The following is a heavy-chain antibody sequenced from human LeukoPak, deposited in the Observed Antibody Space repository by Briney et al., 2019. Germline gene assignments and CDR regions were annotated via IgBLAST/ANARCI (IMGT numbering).Heavy chain of an antibody. CDR3: ARHQEWEREAGST. CDR2: IYYSGTT. J-gene: IGHJ5*02. D-gene: IGHD3-10*01. Sequence: SETLSLTCTVSGVSLSIYYWIWIRQPPGKGLEWIGNIYYSGTTKYNPSLKSRVTISVDTSKNHFSLKLSSVSAADTAVYYCARHQEWEREAGSTWGQGTLVTVSS. V-gene: IGHV4-59*08. CDR1: GVSLSIYY.